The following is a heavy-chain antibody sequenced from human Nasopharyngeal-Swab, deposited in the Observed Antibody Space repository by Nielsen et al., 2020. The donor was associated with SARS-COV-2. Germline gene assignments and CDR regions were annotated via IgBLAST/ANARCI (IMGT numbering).Heavy chain of an antibody. J-gene: IGHJ6*02. CDR3: ARGDSSGLPQAVYGMDV. CDR1: GFSLSSYE. CDR2: IGSFGSTI. D-gene: IGHD3-22*01. V-gene: IGHV3-48*03. Sequence: GESLKISCAASGFSLSSYEMNWVRQAPGKGLEWVSYIGSFGSTIYSDSVKGRITVSRDNAKNSLYLQMNSLRAEDTAVYYCARGDSSGLPQAVYGMDVWGQETTVSVSS.